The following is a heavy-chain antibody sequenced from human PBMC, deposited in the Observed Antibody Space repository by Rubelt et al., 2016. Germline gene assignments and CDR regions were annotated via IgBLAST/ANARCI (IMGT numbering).Heavy chain of an antibody. CDR3: ARDGQWLVPDY. J-gene: IGHJ4*02. V-gene: IGHV3-30*03. CDR2: ISDDGNRR. Sequence: VHLVESGGGLVQPGGSLRLSCAASGFAFHYYSMNWVRPAPGKGLEGVTGISDDGNRRYYADSVKGRFTFSRDNTNNKLFWKLGDLRPEDTALYYCARDGQWLVPDYWGQGTLVTVSS. CDR1: GFAFHYYS. D-gene: IGHD6-19*01.